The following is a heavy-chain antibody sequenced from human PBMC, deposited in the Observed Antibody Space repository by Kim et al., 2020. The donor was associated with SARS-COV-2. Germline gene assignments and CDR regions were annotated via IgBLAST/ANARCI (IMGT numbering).Heavy chain of an antibody. CDR3: AGDGGD. CDR2: IYYSGRT. Sequence: SETLSLTCTVSGGSVSSGSYYWSWIRQPPGKGLEWIGYIYYSGRTNYNPSLKSRVTITVDTSKNQFSLKLSSVTAADTAVYYCAGDGGDWGQGTLVTVSS. CDR1: GGSVSSGSYY. V-gene: IGHV4-61*01. D-gene: IGHD3-16*01. J-gene: IGHJ4*02.